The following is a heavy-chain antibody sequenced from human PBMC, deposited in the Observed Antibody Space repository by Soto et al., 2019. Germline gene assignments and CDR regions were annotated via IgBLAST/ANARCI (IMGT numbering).Heavy chain of an antibody. V-gene: IGHV4-34*01. D-gene: IGHD4-17*01. CDR1: GGSFSGYY. CDR3: ARGGDYVSRLFDY. CDR2: INHSGST. Sequence: SETLSLTCAVYGGSFSGYYWSWIRQPPGKGLEWIGEINHSGSTNYNPSLKSRVTISVDTTKNQFSLKLSSVTAADTAVYYCARGGDYVSRLFDYWGQGTPVTVSS. J-gene: IGHJ4*02.